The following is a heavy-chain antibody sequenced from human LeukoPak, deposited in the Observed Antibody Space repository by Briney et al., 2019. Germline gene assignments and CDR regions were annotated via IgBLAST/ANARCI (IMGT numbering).Heavy chain of an antibody. V-gene: IGHV3-23*01. CDR2: ISGSGGST. J-gene: IGHJ4*02. D-gene: IGHD2-8*02. CDR1: GFTFSSYA. CDR3: AKHSDCSGSACYKFDY. Sequence: GGSLRLSCAASGFTFSSYAMSWVRQAPGKGLEWVSFISGSGGSTNYADSVKGRFTISRDNSKNTVYLQMNTLRAEDTALYYCAKHSDCSGSACYKFDYWGQGSLVTASS.